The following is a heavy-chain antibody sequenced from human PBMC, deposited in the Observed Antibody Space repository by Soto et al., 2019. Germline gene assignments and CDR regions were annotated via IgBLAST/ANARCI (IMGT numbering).Heavy chain of an antibody. D-gene: IGHD3-10*01. Sequence: PGGSLRLSCAASGFTFSNYAMYWVRQAPGKGLEWVAVIWHDGSIKYYAESVKGRFTVSRDNPKNTLYLQMNSLRAEDTAVYYSERVTFGKYFDYWGRGTLVTVSS. V-gene: IGHV3-33*07. CDR1: GFTFSNYA. J-gene: IGHJ4*02. CDR2: IWHDGSIK. CDR3: ERVTFGKYFDY.